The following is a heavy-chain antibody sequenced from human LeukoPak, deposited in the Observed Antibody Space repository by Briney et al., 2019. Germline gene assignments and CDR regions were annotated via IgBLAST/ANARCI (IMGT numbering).Heavy chain of an antibody. J-gene: IGHJ5*02. CDR3: ARHIYSYYGSGNYYGNWFDP. D-gene: IGHD3-10*01. CDR1: GFTFSSYW. CDR2: IYYSGST. Sequence: GSLRLSCAASGFTFSSYWMSWVRQAPGKGLEWIAYIYYSGSTNYNPSLKSRVSISVDTSKNQFSLNLSSVTAADTAVYYCARHIYSYYGSGNYYGNWFDPWGQGTLVTVSS. V-gene: IGHV4-59*08.